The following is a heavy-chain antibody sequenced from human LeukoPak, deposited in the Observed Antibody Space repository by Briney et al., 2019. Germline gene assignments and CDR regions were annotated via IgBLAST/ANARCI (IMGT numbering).Heavy chain of an antibody. D-gene: IGHD6-25*01. J-gene: IGHJ4*02. CDR1: GYTFTTYY. V-gene: IGHV1-46*01. Sequence: ASVKVSCKASGYTFTTYYMHWMRQAPGQGPDWMGIINPRGGSTDYSQKFQGRITMTSDTSTSTVYMELSSLRSDDTAVYFCARVGSAAATADYWGQGTLVTVSS. CDR3: ARVGSAAATADY. CDR2: INPRGGST.